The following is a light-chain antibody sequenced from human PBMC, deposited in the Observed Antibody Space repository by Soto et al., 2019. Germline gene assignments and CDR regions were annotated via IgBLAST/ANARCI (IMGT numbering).Light chain of an antibody. CDR2: TAS. CDR1: QGIRNY. Sequence: DIQMTQSPSSLSASVGDRVTITCRASQGIRNYLAWYQQKPGKVPKLLIYTASTLQSEVPSRFSGSGSGTDFTLTISSLQPEDVATYYCQKYSGPPYTFGQGTKLEIK. CDR3: QKYSGPPYT. J-gene: IGKJ2*01. V-gene: IGKV1-27*01.